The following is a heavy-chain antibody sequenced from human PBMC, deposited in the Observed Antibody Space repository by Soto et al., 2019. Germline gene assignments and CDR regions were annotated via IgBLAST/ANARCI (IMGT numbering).Heavy chain of an antibody. J-gene: IGHJ4*02. V-gene: IGHV3-21*01. CDR3: ARGLYVWGSYRPSPFDY. CDR2: ISSSSSYI. CDR1: GFTFSSYS. D-gene: IGHD3-16*02. Sequence: GGSLRLSCAASGFTFSSYSMNWVRQAPGKGLEWVSSISSSSSYIYYADSVKGRFTISRDNAKNSLYLQMNSLRAEDTAVYYCARGLYVWGSYRPSPFDYWGQGTLVTGSS.